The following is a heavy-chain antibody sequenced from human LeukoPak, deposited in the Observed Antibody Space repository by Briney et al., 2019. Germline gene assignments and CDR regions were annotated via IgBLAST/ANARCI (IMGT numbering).Heavy chain of an antibody. CDR2: IYSGGST. V-gene: IGHV3-53*04. CDR1: GFTVSSNY. J-gene: IGHJ3*02. D-gene: IGHD6-19*01. CDR3: ARAAQWLAPYDAFDI. Sequence: GGSLRLSCAASGFTVSSNYMSWVRQAPGKGLEWVSVIYSGGSTYYADSVKGRFTISRHNSKNTLYLQMNSLRAEDTAVYYCARAAQWLAPYDAFDIRGQGTMVTVSS.